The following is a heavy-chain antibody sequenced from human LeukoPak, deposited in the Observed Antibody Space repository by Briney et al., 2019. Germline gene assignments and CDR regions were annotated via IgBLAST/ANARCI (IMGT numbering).Heavy chain of an antibody. Sequence: GGSLRLSCAASGFNFSSYAMSWVRQALGKGLEWVSTISVSGGSTYYADSVKGRFTISRDNSKNTLYLQMNSLRAEDTAVYYCAKGGARTFHIWGQGTMVTVSS. CDR2: ISVSGGST. CDR1: GFNFSSYA. J-gene: IGHJ3*02. D-gene: IGHD6-25*01. V-gene: IGHV3-23*01. CDR3: AKGGARTFHI.